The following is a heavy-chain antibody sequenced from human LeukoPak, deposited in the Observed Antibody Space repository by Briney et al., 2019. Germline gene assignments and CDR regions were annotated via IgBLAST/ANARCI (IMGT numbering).Heavy chain of an antibody. Sequence: SGGSLRLSCGASGLTFSTYSMNWVRQAPGKGLEWVSYISSDSGTIYYADSVKGRFTISRDNAKNSLYLQMNSLRAEDTAVYYCARAAQPGFDPWGQGTLVTVPS. CDR1: GLTFSTYS. V-gene: IGHV3-48*01. CDR2: ISSDSGTI. J-gene: IGHJ5*02. D-gene: IGHD1-14*01. CDR3: ARAAQPGFDP.